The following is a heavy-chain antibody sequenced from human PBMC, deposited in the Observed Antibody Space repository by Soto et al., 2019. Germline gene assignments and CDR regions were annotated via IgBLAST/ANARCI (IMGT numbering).Heavy chain of an antibody. V-gene: IGHV4-39*01. J-gene: IGHJ4*02. Sequence: SETLSLTCIVSGESISSSSYYWGWIRQPPGKGLEWIGSSYYSGRTYYNPSFKSRVTISIDTSKNQFSLKLSSVTATDTAVYYCARQRTTVVTQAYFDHWGQGALVTVSS. D-gene: IGHD2-21*02. CDR2: SYYSGRT. CDR1: GESISSSSYY. CDR3: ARQRTTVVTQAYFDH.